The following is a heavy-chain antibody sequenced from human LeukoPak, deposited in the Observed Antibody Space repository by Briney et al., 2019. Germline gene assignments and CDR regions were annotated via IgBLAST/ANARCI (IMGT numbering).Heavy chain of an antibody. CDR3: ARDGDYAYYFDY. CDR1: GGTFSSYA. CDR2: IIPIFGTA. J-gene: IGHJ4*02. V-gene: IGHV1-69*13. D-gene: IGHD4-17*01. Sequence: SVTVSCKASGGTFSSYAISWVRQAPGQGLEWMGGIIPIFGTANYAQKFQGRVTITADESTSTAYMELSSLRSEDTAVYYCARDGDYAYYFDYWGQGTLVTVSS.